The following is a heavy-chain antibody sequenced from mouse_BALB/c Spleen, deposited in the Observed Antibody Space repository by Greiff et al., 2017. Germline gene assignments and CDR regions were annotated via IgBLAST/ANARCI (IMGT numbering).Heavy chain of an antibody. J-gene: IGHJ4*01. CDR2: ISYSGST. CDR3: ANYDYDGYYYAMDY. Sequence: EVKLMESGPGLVKPSQSLSLTCTVTGYSITSDYAWNWIRQFPGNKLEWMGYISYSGSTSYNPSLKSRISITRDTSKNQFFLQLNSVTTEDTATYYCANYDYDGYYYAMDYWGQGTSVTVSS. CDR1: GYSITSDYA. V-gene: IGHV3-2*02. D-gene: IGHD2-4*01.